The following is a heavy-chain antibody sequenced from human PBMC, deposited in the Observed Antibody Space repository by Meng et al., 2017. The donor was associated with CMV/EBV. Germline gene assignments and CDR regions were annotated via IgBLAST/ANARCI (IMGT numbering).Heavy chain of an antibody. CDR1: GFTFSSYE. D-gene: IGHD3-3*01. CDR3: ARGGGITIFGVVIIQLETGVDV. J-gene: IGHJ6*02. CDR2: MSSSGSTI. Sequence: GESLKISCAASGFTFSSYEMNWVRQAPGKGLEWVSYMSSSGSTIYYADSVKGRFTISRDNAKNSLYLQMNSLRAEDTAVYYCARGGGITIFGVVIIQLETGVDVWGQGTTVTVSS. V-gene: IGHV3-48*03.